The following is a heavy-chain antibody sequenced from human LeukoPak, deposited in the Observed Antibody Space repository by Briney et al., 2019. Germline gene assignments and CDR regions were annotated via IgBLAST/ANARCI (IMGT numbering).Heavy chain of an antibody. V-gene: IGHV3-48*03. CDR3: ARDCGGGSCYGPYDAFDI. CDR1: GFTFSSYE. Sequence: RSGGSLRLSCAASGFTFSSYEMNWVRQAPGKGLEWVSYISSSGSTIYYADSVKGRFTISRDNAKNSLYLQMNSLRAEDTAVYYCARDCGGGSCYGPYDAFDIWGQGTMVTVSS. CDR2: ISSSGSTI. D-gene: IGHD2-15*01. J-gene: IGHJ3*02.